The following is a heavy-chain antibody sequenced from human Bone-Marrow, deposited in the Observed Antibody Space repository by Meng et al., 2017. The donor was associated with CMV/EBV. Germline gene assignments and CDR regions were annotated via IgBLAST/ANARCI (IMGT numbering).Heavy chain of an antibody. CDR2: INPNSGGT. V-gene: IGHV1-2*02. Sequence: ASVKVSCKASGYTFNSYGITWVRQAPGQGLEWMGWINPNSGGTNYAQKFQGRVTMTRDTSIDTAYMELNRLTSDDMAVYYCAREAGDLAHFDYWGQGTLVTVSS. J-gene: IGHJ4*02. CDR1: GYTFNSYG. CDR3: AREAGDLAHFDY. D-gene: IGHD3-10*01.